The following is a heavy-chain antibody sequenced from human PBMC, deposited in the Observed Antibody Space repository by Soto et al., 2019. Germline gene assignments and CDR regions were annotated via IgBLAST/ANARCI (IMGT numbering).Heavy chain of an antibody. Sequence: VASVKVSCKASGFIFTSSSVQWARQARGQRLEWIGWITVGTGNTNYAQKFQERVTITRDMSTSTAYMELSNLRSEDTAIYYCAAGDSSGYYGGWGQGTQVTVSS. CDR2: ITVGTGNT. D-gene: IGHD3-22*01. V-gene: IGHV1-58*01. CDR3: AAGDSSGYYGG. CDR1: GFIFTSSS. J-gene: IGHJ4*02.